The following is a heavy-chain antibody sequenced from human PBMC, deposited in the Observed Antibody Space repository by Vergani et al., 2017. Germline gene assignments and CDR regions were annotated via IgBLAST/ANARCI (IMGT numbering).Heavy chain of an antibody. Sequence: QVQLVESGGGVVQPGRSLRLSCAASGFTFGSYDMHWVRQAPGKGLEWVAVTSRDGDIKYYADSVEGRFTISRDNFRNTLYLHVNSLRAEDTAVYYCARDPRTRKPNYFDYWGRGTLVTVAS. V-gene: IGHV3-30-3*01. CDR3: ARDPRTRKPNYFDY. CDR1: GFTFGSYD. D-gene: IGHD3/OR15-3a*01. J-gene: IGHJ4*02. CDR2: TSRDGDIK.